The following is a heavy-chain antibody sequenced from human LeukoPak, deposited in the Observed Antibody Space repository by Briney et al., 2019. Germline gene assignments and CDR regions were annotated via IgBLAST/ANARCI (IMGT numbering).Heavy chain of an antibody. CDR2: IASDGSST. V-gene: IGHV3-74*01. CDR3: TRRSSAAGRQYFDY. Sequence: GGSLRLSCAASGFTFSSYWMNWVRQAPGKGLVWVSRIASDGSSTTYADSVKGRFSISRDNAKNTLYLQMNSLRVEDTAVYYCTRRSSAAGRQYFDYWGQGTLVTVSS. CDR1: GFTFSSYW. J-gene: IGHJ4*02. D-gene: IGHD6-13*01.